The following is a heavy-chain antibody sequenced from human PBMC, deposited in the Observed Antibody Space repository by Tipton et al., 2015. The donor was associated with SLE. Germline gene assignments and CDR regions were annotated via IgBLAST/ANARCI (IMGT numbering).Heavy chain of an antibody. CDR1: GFDVGYKY. CDR3: ARDASPEASKGYFDL. CDR2: IYSAAAST. J-gene: IGHJ2*01. V-gene: IGHV3-53*01. Sequence: SLRLSCAASGFDVGYKYMAWVRHAPGKGLEWVSVIYSAAASTSYADSVNGRFTISRDISKNTLYLQMNNLRAGDTAVYYCARDASPEASKGYFDLWGRGTMVTVSS.